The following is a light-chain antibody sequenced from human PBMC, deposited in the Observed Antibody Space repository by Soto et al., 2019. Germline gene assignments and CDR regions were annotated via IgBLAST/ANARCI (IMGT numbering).Light chain of an antibody. CDR1: STDFVSYNR. V-gene: IGLV2-18*01. CDR3: SLYTSENTYV. CDR2: EAS. J-gene: IGLJ1*01. Sequence: SVLTQPPSVSWAPGQSVTISCTGTSTDFVSYNRVSWYQQPPGTAPKLIIYEASNRPSGVPDRFSGSKSGNTASLTISGLQAADEADYYCSLYTSENTYVYGTGTKVTVL.